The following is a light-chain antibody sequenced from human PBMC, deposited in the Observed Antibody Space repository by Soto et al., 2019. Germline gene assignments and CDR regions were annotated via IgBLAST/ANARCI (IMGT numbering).Light chain of an antibody. CDR1: SSDVGDYNY. V-gene: IGLV2-14*01. Sequence: QSALXXPXSXXGSXGQSXTISXTGTSSDVGDYNYVSWYQQHPGKAPKLMIYDVSNRPSGVSNRFSGSKSGNTASLTISGLQAEDESDYYCSSYTSSSTVVFGGGTKVTVL. CDR3: SSYTSSSTVV. CDR2: DVS. J-gene: IGLJ2*01.